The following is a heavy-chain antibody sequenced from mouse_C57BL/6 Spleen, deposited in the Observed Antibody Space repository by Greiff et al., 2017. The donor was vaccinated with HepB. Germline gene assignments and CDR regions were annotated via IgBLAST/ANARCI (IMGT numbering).Heavy chain of an antibody. CDR2: IWSGGST. Sequence: QVQLKESGPGLVQPSQSLSITCTVSGFSLTSYGVHWVRQSPGKGLEWLGVIWSGGSTDYNAAFISRLSISKDNSKSQVFFKMNSLQADDTARYYCARITTDWYFDVWGTGTTVTVSS. V-gene: IGHV2-2*01. J-gene: IGHJ1*03. CDR1: GFSLTSYG. D-gene: IGHD1-1*01. CDR3: ARITTDWYFDV.